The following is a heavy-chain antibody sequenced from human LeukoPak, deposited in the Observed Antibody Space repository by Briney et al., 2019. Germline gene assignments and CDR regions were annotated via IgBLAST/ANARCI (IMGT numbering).Heavy chain of an antibody. D-gene: IGHD6-13*01. CDR2: IYYSGST. V-gene: IGHV4-39*07. Sequence: SETLSLTCTVSGGSISSSSYYWGWIRQPPGTGLEWIGSIYYSGSTYYNPSLKSRVTISVDTSKNQFSLKLSSVTAADTAVYYCASWLGSSSSPAIDYWGQGTLVTVSS. CDR1: GGSISSSSYY. CDR3: ASWLGSSSSPAIDY. J-gene: IGHJ4*02.